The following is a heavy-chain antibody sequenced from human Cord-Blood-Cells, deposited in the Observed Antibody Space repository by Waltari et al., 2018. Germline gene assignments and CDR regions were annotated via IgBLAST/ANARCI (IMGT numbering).Heavy chain of an antibody. CDR1: GFTFSNAW. CDR3: AKDITLGEQMVPIF. V-gene: IGHV3-15*01. D-gene: IGHD6-13*01. CDR2: IKSKTDGGTT. Sequence: EVQLVESGGGLVKPGGSLRLSCAASGFTFSNAWMSWVRQAPGKGLEWVGRIKSKTDGGTTDYAAPVKGRFTISRDDSKNTLYLQMNSLKTEDTAVYYCAKDITLGEQMVPIFWGQGTLVTVSS. J-gene: IGHJ4*02.